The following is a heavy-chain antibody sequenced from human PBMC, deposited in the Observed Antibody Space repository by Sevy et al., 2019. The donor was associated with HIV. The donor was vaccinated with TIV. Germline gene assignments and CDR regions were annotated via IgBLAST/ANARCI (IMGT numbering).Heavy chain of an antibody. Sequence: SETLSLTCTVSGDSVSGGNYYWSWIRQPPGKGLEWIGYIYYSGSTNYNPSLKSRVTISIDTSKNQFSLRLTSVTAAETAVYYWSRGLFDYWGQGTLVTVSS. CDR3: SRGLFDY. CDR1: GDSVSGGNYY. CDR2: IYYSGST. V-gene: IGHV4-61*01. J-gene: IGHJ4*02.